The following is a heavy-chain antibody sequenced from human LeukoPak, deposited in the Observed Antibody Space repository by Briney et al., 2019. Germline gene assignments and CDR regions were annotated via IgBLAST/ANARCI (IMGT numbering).Heavy chain of an antibody. D-gene: IGHD1-20*01. CDR3: AKDFTPDGIWDIDY. J-gene: IGHJ4*02. V-gene: IGHV3-23*01. CDR2: IYGGGSGST. CDR1: GFTFSKYT. Sequence: GGSLRLSCVASGFTFSKYTMSWVRQAPGKGLEWVSGIYGGGSGSTFYAESVKGRFTISRDNSKNTLYLQMNSLRDEDTAIYYCAKDFTPDGIWDIDYWGRGTLVTVSS.